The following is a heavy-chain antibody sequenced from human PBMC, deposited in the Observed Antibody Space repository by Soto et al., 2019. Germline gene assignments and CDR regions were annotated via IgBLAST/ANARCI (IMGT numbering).Heavy chain of an antibody. CDR3: SRSLNA. Sequence: PGGSLRLSCAASGFTFSTYWMDWVRQTPGKGLEWVANINQDGREKNYVGSVKGRFTISRDNAKNSLYLQMSSLTAEDSALYYCSRSLNAWGQGTLVTVSS. CDR1: GFTFSTYW. V-gene: IGHV3-7*01. J-gene: IGHJ5*02. D-gene: IGHD2-8*01. CDR2: INQDGREK.